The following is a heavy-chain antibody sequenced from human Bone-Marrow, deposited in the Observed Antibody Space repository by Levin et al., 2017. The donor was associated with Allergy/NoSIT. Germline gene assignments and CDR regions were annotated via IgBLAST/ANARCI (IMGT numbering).Heavy chain of an antibody. D-gene: IGHD1-1*01. J-gene: IGHJ5*02. CDR2: ILYSGRT. CDR1: GASIISSGNY. Sequence: RSQTLSLTCSVSGASIISSGNYWGWIRQPPGKGPEWIGSILYSGRTYYTPSLKTRVTISVDTSKNQFSLQLSSVTAADTAVYYCAKHDGTVSLNWFDPWGQGTLVTVSS. V-gene: IGHV4-39*01. CDR3: AKHDGTVSLNWFDP.